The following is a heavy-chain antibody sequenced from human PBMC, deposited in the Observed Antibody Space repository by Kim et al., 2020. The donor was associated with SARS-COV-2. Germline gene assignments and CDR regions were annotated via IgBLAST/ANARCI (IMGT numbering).Heavy chain of an antibody. CDR2: VYPGDSDT. Sequence: GESLKISCKGSGYSFTSYWIGWVRQMPGKGLEWMALVYPGDSDTRYSPSFQGQVTISVDKSINTAYLQWSTLKASDTGMYYCARGRDRFQWFGELLSNWFDLWGQGTLVTVSS. D-gene: IGHD3-10*01. CDR3: ARGRDRFQWFGELLSNWFDL. V-gene: IGHV5-51*01. CDR1: GYSFTSYW. J-gene: IGHJ5*02.